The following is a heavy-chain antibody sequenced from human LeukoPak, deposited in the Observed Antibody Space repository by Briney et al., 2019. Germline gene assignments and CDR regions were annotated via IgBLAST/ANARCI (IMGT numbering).Heavy chain of an antibody. V-gene: IGHV3-66*01. Sequence: GGSLRLSCAASGFSVSSNYMSWVSQAPGKGLEWVSVIYSGGSTYYADSVKGRFTISRDNSKNTLYLQMNSLRAEDTAVYYCAGDMVRGVILRRVLEYWGQGTLVTVSS. CDR2: IYSGGST. D-gene: IGHD3-10*01. J-gene: IGHJ4*02. CDR1: GFSVSSNY. CDR3: AGDMVRGVILRRVLEY.